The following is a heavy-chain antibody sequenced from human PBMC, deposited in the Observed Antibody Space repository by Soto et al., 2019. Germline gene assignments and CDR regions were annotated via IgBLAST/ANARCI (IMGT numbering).Heavy chain of an antibody. CDR2: IYYSGST. J-gene: IGHJ3*02. CDR3: ARQLVGTRVAFDI. V-gene: IGHV4-39*01. D-gene: IGHD1-1*01. Sequence: QLQLQESGPGLVKPSETLSLTCTVSGGSISSSSYYWGWIRQPPGKGLEWIGSIYYSGSTYYNPSLKSRVTISVDTSKNQFSLKLSSVTAADTAVYYCARQLVGTRVAFDIWGQGTMVTVSS. CDR1: GGSISSSSYY.